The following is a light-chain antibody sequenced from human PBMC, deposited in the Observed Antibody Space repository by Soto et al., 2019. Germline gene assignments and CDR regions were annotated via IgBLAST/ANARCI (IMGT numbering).Light chain of an antibody. Sequence: RISHSPSSLSASFLERVTRTCRASQSISSYLNWYQQKPGKAPNLLIYAASTLHSGVPSRFSGSGSGTEFTLTISNLQPEDFASYYCQQSYSIPRTSGQGTKV. CDR3: QQSYSIPRT. J-gene: IGKJ1*01. CDR2: AAS. CDR1: QSISSY. V-gene: IGKV1-39*01.